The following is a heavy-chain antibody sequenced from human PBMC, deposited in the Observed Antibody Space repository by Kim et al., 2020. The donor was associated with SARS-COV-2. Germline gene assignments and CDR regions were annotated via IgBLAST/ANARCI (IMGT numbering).Heavy chain of an antibody. V-gene: IGHV1-69*01. CDR3: VRYYYGSGSHFDY. D-gene: IGHD3-10*01. Sequence: YAQKFQGRVTITADESTSTAYMELSSLRSEDTAVYYCVRYYYGSGSHFDYWGQGTLVTVSS. J-gene: IGHJ4*02.